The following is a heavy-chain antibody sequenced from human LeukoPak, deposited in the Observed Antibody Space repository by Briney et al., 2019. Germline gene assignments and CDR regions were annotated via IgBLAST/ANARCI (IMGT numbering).Heavy chain of an antibody. CDR1: GGTFSSYA. CDR3: ARVSDIVVVPAAIPRYYYMDV. V-gene: IGHV1-69*13. D-gene: IGHD2-2*02. Sequence: GASVKVSCKASGGTFSSYAISWVRQAPGQGLEWMGGIIPIFGTANYAQKFQGRVTITADESTSTAYMELSSLRSEDTAVYYCARVSDIVVVPAAIPRYYYMDVWGKGTTVTVSS. J-gene: IGHJ6*03. CDR2: IIPIFGTA.